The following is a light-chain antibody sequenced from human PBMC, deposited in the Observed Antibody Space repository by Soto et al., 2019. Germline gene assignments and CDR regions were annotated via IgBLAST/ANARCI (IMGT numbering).Light chain of an antibody. CDR1: QFVSSR. J-gene: IGKJ1*01. Sequence: DIVVTQSPATLSASAGERVPLSCRASQFVSSRLAWYQRRPGQVPRLLIYETSTSAPGVSARCIGSGSGTELTLTISSLHSEDFAVYYCQEYIQWPPGMFGPGTKVDIK. CDR3: QEYIQWPPGM. CDR2: ETS. V-gene: IGKV3-15*01.